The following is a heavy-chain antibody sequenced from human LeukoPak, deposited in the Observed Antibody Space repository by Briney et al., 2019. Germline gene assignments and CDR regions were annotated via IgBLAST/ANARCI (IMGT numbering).Heavy chain of an antibody. J-gene: IGHJ4*02. CDR3: ARLLGDYFDY. V-gene: IGHV3-7*01. CDR2: IKQDVSQK. Sequence: PGGSLRPSCAASGLTFSSYWMSWVRQAPGKGLGWVANIKQDVSQKYSVASVKGRFTISRDNAKNSLYPQMNSLRAEDTAVYYCARLLGDYFDYWGQGTLVTVSS. CDR1: GLTFSSYW. D-gene: IGHD1-26*01.